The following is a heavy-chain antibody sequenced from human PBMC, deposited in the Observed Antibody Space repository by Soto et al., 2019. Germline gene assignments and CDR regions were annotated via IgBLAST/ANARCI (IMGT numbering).Heavy chain of an antibody. D-gene: IGHD3-10*01. CDR1: GSTFSSDW. Sequence: GGSLRLSCAASGSTFSSDWMSWVRQAPGKGLEWVADIKQDGSEKYYVDSVKGRFSISRDNAKNSLYLHMNSLRAEDTAVYYCARVTGSQSFDYWGQGTLVTVSS. V-gene: IGHV3-7*05. CDR2: IKQDGSEK. J-gene: IGHJ4*02. CDR3: ARVTGSQSFDY.